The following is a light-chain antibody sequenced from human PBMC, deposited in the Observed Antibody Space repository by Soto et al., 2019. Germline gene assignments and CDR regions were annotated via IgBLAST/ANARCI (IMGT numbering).Light chain of an antibody. CDR1: QFVSSTY. V-gene: IGKV3-20*01. CDR2: GAS. Sequence: EVVLTQSPGTLSLSPGARATLSCRASQFVSSTYLAWYQQRPGQAPRLLIYGASSRATGIPDRFSGGGSETDFTLTISRLESEDSAVYYCQQYGISPSTFGGGTKVDIK. J-gene: IGKJ4*01. CDR3: QQYGISPST.